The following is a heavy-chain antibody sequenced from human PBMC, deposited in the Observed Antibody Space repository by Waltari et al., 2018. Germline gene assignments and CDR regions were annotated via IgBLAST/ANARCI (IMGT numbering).Heavy chain of an antibody. J-gene: IGHJ3*02. Sequence: QLQLQESGPGLVKPSETLSLTCTVSGGSISSSRYYWGLIRQPPGKGLEWIGSIYYSGSTYYNPSLKSRVTIAVDTSKNQFSLKLSSVTAADTAVYYWARDNYDILTGYLYAFDIWGQGTMVTVSS. CDR1: GGSISSSRYY. CDR2: IYYSGST. D-gene: IGHD3-9*01. V-gene: IGHV4-39*07. CDR3: ARDNYDILTGYLYAFDI.